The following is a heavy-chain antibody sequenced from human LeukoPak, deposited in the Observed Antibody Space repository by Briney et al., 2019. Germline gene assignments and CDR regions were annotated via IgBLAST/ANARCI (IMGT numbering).Heavy chain of an antibody. V-gene: IGHV4-38-2*02. J-gene: IGHJ4*02. CDR1: GYSISSGYY. CDR3: ARGGGYSYGSSPDFDY. D-gene: IGHD5-18*01. Sequence: SETLSLTCTVSGYSISSGYYWGWIRQPPGKGLEWIGSIYHSGSTYYNPSLKSRVTISVDTSKNQFSLKLSSVTAADTAVYYCARGGGYSYGSSPDFDYWGQGTLVTVSS. CDR2: IYHSGST.